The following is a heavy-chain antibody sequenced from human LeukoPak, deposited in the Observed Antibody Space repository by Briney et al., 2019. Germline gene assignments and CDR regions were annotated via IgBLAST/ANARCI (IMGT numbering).Heavy chain of an antibody. D-gene: IGHD3-10*01. CDR2: IYYSGST. CDR3: ARGRGHYYYGMDV. Sequence: PSETLSLTCTVSGGSISSYYWSWIRQPPGKGLEWIGYIYYSGSTNYNPSLKSRVTISVDTSKNQFPLKLSSVTAADTAVYYCARGRGHYYYGMDVWGQGTTVTVSS. J-gene: IGHJ6*02. CDR1: GGSISSYY. V-gene: IGHV4-59*01.